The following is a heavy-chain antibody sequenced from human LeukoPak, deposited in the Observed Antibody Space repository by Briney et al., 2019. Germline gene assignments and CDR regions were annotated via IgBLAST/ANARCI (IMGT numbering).Heavy chain of an antibody. CDR1: GGSISSGGYY. CDR2: IYYSGST. Sequence: TSQTLSLTCTVSGGSISSGGYYWSWIRQHPGKGLEWIGYIYYSGSTYYNPSLKSRVTISVDTSKNQFSLKLSSVTAADTAVYYCARELYCSGGSCHSRDAFDIWGQGTMVTVSS. CDR3: ARELYCSGGSCHSRDAFDI. V-gene: IGHV4-31*03. D-gene: IGHD2-15*01. J-gene: IGHJ3*02.